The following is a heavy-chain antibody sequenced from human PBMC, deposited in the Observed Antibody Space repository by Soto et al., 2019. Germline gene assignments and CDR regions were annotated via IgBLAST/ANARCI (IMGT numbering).Heavy chain of an antibody. CDR3: AKRTTLYGGHFDH. J-gene: IGHJ4*02. D-gene: IGHD3-16*01. CDR2: IGGGGDFT. V-gene: IGHV3-23*01. Sequence: EVQLLESGGGLVQPGGSLRLSCAASGFTFSSYAMSWVRQAPGKGLEWVSAIGGGGDFTQYADAVKGRFTISRDNSKNTVYLQMNSLRDEDTAVYYCAKRTTLYGGHFDHWGQATLVTVSS. CDR1: GFTFSSYA.